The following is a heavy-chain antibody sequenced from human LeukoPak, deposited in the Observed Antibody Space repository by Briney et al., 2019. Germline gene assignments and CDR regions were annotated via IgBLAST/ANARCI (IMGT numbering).Heavy chain of an antibody. CDR2: ISSSGSTI. J-gene: IGHJ6*03. CDR1: GFTFSSYE. CDR3: AELGITMIGGV. V-gene: IGHV3-48*03. D-gene: IGHD3-10*02. Sequence: GGSLRLSCVASGFTFSSYEMSWVRQAPGKGLEWVSYISSSGSTIYYADSVNGRFTISRDNAKNSLYLQMNSLRAEDTAVYYCAELGITMIGGVWGKGTTVTISS.